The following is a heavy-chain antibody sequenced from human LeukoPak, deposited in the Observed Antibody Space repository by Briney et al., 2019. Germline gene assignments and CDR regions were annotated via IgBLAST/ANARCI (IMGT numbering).Heavy chain of an antibody. Sequence: GGSLRLSCAASGFTFSSYWMSWVRQAPGKGLEWVANIKQDGSEKYYVDSVKGRFTISRDNAKNSLYLQMNSLRAEYTAVYYCARESYYDSSGYYGDYWGQGTLVTVSS. CDR1: GFTFSSYW. D-gene: IGHD3-22*01. J-gene: IGHJ4*02. V-gene: IGHV3-7*01. CDR2: IKQDGSEK. CDR3: ARESYYDSSGYYGDY.